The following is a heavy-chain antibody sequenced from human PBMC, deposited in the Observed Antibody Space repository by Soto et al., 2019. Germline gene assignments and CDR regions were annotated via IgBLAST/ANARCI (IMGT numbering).Heavy chain of an antibody. Sequence: ASVKVSCKVSGYTLTELSMHWVRQAPGKGLEWMGGFDPEDGETIYAQKFQGRVTMTEDTSTDTAYMELSSLMSEDTAVYYCATGRQWLVRDSYYYYYYMDVWGKGTTVTVSS. J-gene: IGHJ6*03. CDR3: ATGRQWLVRDSYYYYYYMDV. CDR1: GYTLTELS. V-gene: IGHV1-24*01. D-gene: IGHD6-19*01. CDR2: FDPEDGET.